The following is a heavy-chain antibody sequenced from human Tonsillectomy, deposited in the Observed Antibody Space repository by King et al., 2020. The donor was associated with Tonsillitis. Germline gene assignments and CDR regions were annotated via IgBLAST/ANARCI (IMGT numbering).Heavy chain of an antibody. CDR1: GFTFSNFS. CDR3: ARNDFWSGPNYYYDMDV. Sequence: VQLVESGGSLVQPGGSLRLSCAASGFTFSNFSMNWVRQAPGKGLEWVSYISSSSSTIYYADSVKGRFTISRDNAKNSRYLQMNSLRAEDTAVCYCARNDFWSGPNYYYDMDVWGQGTTVTVSS. D-gene: IGHD3-3*01. J-gene: IGHJ6*02. CDR2: ISSSSSTI. V-gene: IGHV3-48*01.